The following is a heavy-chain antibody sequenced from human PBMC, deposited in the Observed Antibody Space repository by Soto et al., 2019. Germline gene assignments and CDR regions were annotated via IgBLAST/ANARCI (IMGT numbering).Heavy chain of an antibody. Sequence: PGGSVKLYCLDSGFTFGTYAMHWVRLAPGKGLEYVSAIGSDGGGTYYADSVKGRFTIPRDNSKDTLYLQMRSLRPEDTAIYQCVKPPGYYYRSSTYYPVWAQGTLVPVS. CDR2: IGSDGGGT. D-gene: IGHD3-22*01. CDR3: VKPPGYYYRSSTYYPV. CDR1: GFTFGTYA. V-gene: IGHV3-64D*06. J-gene: IGHJ4*02.